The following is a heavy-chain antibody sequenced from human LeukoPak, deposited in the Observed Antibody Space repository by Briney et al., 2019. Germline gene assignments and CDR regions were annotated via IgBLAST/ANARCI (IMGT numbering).Heavy chain of an antibody. CDR3: ARAKMPGIQTAGRVNYFDS. V-gene: IGHV3-13*01. CDR2: IDTAGNA. Sequence: GGSLRLSCVASEFTFSSYDMHWVRQATGKGLEWVSTIDTAGNAWYPDSVKGRFTISRENAKNSLNLQMNSLRVGDTAVYYCARAKMPGIQTAGRVNYFDSWGHGTLVTVSA. D-gene: IGHD6-13*01. CDR1: EFTFSSYD. J-gene: IGHJ4*01.